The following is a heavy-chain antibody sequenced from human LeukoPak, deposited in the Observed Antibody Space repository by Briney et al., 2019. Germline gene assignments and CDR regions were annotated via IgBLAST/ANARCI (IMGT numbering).Heavy chain of an antibody. Sequence: GGSLRLSCEGSGFNFEDFAMHWVRQVPGKGLEWVSGITWNSGKIEYADSVKGRFTISRDNARKSVYLQMNSLRPGDTAFYFCAKTYDGSGFINDAFDVWGQGALVTVSS. CDR3: AKTYDGSGFINDAFDV. CDR2: ITWNSGKI. J-gene: IGHJ3*01. CDR1: GFNFEDFA. D-gene: IGHD3-22*01. V-gene: IGHV3-9*01.